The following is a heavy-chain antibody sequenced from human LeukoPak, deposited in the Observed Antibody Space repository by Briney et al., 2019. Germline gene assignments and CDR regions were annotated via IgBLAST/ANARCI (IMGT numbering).Heavy chain of an antibody. CDR2: INPNSGNT. V-gene: IGHV1-8*03. Sequence: ASVKVSCKASGDTFTSYDINWVRQATGQGLEWMGWINPNSGNTGYAQKFQGRVTITRNTSISTAYMELSSLRSEDTAVYYCARGLGYCSSTSCDTATGDFDYWGQGTLVTVSS. J-gene: IGHJ4*02. CDR3: ARGLGYCSSTSCDTATGDFDY. CDR1: GDTFTSYD. D-gene: IGHD2-2*02.